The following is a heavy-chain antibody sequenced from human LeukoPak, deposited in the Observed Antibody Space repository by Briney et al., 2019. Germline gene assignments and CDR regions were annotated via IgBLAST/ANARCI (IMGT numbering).Heavy chain of an antibody. V-gene: IGHV4-39*07. J-gene: IGHJ6*03. CDR2: VYYGGPT. Sequence: SETLSLTCTVSGGSISSSTYYWGGLAQSPGRGGEGRGKVYYGGPTYYNPSLNSRVTISVDTSNTQFSLKLSSATAADTAVYYCARVGKEDTAWDYYYYYMDVWGKGTTVTISS. CDR3: ARVGKEDTAWDYYYYYMDV. CDR1: GGSISSSTYY. D-gene: IGHD5-18*01.